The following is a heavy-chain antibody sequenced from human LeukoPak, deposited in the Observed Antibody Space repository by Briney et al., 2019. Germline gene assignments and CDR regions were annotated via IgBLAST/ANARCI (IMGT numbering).Heavy chain of an antibody. V-gene: IGHV3-21*01. Sequence: GGSLRLSCAASGFTFSTSNMNWVRQAPGKGLEWVASISSSSSYIYYADSVKGRFTISRDNAKNSLYLQMNSLRAEDTAVYYCARDRVDVVATIYYNMDVWGKGTTVTISS. D-gene: IGHD5-12*01. CDR1: GFTFSTSN. CDR3: ARDRVDVVATIYYNMDV. CDR2: ISSSSSYI. J-gene: IGHJ6*03.